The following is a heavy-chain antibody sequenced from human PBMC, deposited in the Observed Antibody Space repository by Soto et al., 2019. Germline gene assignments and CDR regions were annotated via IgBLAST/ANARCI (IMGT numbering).Heavy chain of an antibody. D-gene: IGHD1-26*01. V-gene: IGHV1-69*02. CDR3: AHGRWEESRDDLSGWFAP. CDR1: GGTFSSYT. Sequence: QVQLVQSGAEVKKPGSSVKVSCKASGGTFSSYTISWVRQAPGQGLEWRGRIIPTLGIANYAQKFQGSVTITADNSTSTAYMELSSLRSADTAVYYCAHGRWEESRDDLSGWFAPWGQGSLVTVSS. J-gene: IGHJ5*02. CDR2: IIPTLGIA.